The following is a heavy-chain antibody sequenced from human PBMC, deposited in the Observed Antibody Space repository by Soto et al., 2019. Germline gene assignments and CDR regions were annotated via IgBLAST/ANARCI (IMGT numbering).Heavy chain of an antibody. CDR3: ARVDHSNWFDS. J-gene: IGHJ5*01. CDR2: ISYDGSTK. V-gene: IGHV3-30-3*01. CDR1: GFSFSRNA. Sequence: QVQLVESGGGVVQPGRSLRVSCAASGFSFSRNAMHWVRQAPGKGLEWVAVISYDGSTKYNADSVKGRITISRDNSKNTLYLQMNSLRAEDTAVDYGARVDHSNWFDSCCQRTLVIVSS.